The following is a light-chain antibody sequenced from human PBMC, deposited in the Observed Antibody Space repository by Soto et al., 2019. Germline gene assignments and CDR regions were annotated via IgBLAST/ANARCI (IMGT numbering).Light chain of an antibody. CDR1: QGVSND. CDR2: TAS. V-gene: IGKV1-17*01. CDR3: LQYSSYPRT. Sequence: DIQMTQSPSSLSASVGDRVTISCRASQGVSNDLAWYQQKPGKAPKGLIYTASSLHSGVPSRFRGGRSGTDFTLTISSLQHEDFATYYCLQYSSYPRTFGQGTKVDIK. J-gene: IGKJ1*01.